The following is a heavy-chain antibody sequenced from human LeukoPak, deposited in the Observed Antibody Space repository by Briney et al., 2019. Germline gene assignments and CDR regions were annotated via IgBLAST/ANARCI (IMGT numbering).Heavy chain of an antibody. D-gene: IGHD2-8*01. CDR2: IYYSGST. CDR1: GGSISSGDYY. V-gene: IGHV4-30-4*01. Sequence: TSQTLSLTCTVSGGSISSGDYYWSWIRQPPGKGLEWIGYIYYSGSTYYNPSLKSRVTISVDTSKNQFSLKLSSVTAADTAVYYYARERVSLYFDLWGRGTLVTVSS. CDR3: ARERVSLYFDL. J-gene: IGHJ2*01.